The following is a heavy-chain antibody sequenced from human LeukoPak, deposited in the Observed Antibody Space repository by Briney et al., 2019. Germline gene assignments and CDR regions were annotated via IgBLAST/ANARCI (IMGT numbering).Heavy chain of an antibody. J-gene: IGHJ5*02. CDR3: ARGGYCSGGRCYPNWFDP. Sequence: GGSLRLSCAASGFTFSGYDVHWVRQSPDKGLEWVAGIWNYGSNKSYIDSVKGRFTTTRDNSKNTFYLQMNSLRDEDTAVYHCARGGYCSGGRCYPNWFDPWGQGNLVTVSP. CDR1: GFTFSGYD. V-gene: IGHV3-33*01. CDR2: IWNYGSNK. D-gene: IGHD2-15*01.